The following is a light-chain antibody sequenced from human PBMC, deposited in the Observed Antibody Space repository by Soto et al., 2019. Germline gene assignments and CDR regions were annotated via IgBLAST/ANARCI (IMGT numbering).Light chain of an antibody. CDR1: QSVSSTY. V-gene: IGKV3-20*01. CDR3: QQYGTSPRT. Sequence: EIVLTQFPGTLSLSPGERATLFCRASQSVSSTYFAWYQQKPGQAPRLLIYGASSRATGTPDRFSGSGSGTDFTLTINRLEPEDFAGYYCQQYGTSPRTFGQGTNVEI. CDR2: GAS. J-gene: IGKJ1*01.